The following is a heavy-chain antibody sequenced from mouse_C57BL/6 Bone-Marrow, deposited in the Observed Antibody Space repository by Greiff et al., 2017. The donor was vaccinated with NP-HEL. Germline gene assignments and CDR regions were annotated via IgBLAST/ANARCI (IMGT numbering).Heavy chain of an antibody. CDR3: AREGGYGYDAMDY. CDR1: GFTFSSYA. CDR2: ISDGGSYT. J-gene: IGHJ4*01. Sequence: EVQLVESGGGLVKPGGSLKLSCAASGFTFSSYAMSWVRQTPEKRLAWVATISDGGSYTYYPDNVKGRFTISRDNAKNNLYLQMSHLKSEDTAMYYCAREGGYGYDAMDYWGQGTSVTVSS. D-gene: IGHD1-1*02. V-gene: IGHV5-4*01.